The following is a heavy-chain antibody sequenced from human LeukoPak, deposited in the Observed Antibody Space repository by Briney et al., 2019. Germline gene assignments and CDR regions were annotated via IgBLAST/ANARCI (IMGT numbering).Heavy chain of an antibody. CDR2: MNPNSGNT. D-gene: IGHD3-10*01. V-gene: IGHV1-8*01. CDR1: GYTFTSYD. J-gene: IGHJ4*02. Sequence: ASVKVSCKASGYTFTSYDINWVRQATGQGLEWMGWMNPNSGNTGYAQKFQGRVTMTRDTSISTAYMELSRLRSDDTAVYYCAVEFSGIFDYWGQGTLVTVSS. CDR3: AVEFSGIFDY.